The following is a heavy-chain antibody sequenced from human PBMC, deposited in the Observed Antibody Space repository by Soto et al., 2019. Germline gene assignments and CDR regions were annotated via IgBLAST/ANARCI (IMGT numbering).Heavy chain of an antibody. Sequence: PSLTCTVSGGSISSYYWSWIRQPPGKGLEWIGYIYYSGSTNYNPSLKSRVTISVDTSKNQFSLKLSSVTAADTAVYYCARGGAVYDILTGYLFYYGMDVWGQGTTVTVSS. CDR1: GGSISSYY. J-gene: IGHJ6*02. CDR3: ARGGAVYDILTGYLFYYGMDV. D-gene: IGHD3-9*01. V-gene: IGHV4-59*01. CDR2: IYYSGST.